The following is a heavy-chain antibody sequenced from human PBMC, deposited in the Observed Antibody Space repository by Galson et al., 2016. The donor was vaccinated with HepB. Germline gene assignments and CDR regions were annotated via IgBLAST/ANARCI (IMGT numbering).Heavy chain of an antibody. J-gene: IGHJ4*02. Sequence: QSGAEVKKPGESLKISCTGFGYTFSNYWIAWVRQMPGKGLEWMGIIFPGDSDIKYSPSFQGQVTISADKSISTAYLQWSSLKASDTATYYCARREGYCSGGRCNGFDYCGQGTLVSVSS. V-gene: IGHV5-51*01. D-gene: IGHD2-15*01. CDR1: GYTFSNYW. CDR3: ARREGYCSGGRCNGFDY. CDR2: IFPGDSDI.